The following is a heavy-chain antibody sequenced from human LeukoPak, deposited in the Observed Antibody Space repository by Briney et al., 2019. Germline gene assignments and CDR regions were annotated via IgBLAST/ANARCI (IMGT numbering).Heavy chain of an antibody. CDR2: INSNSGGT. Sequence: ASVKVSCKASGYTFTACYIHWVRQAPGQGLEWMGWINSNSGGTNYAQKFQGRVTMTRDTSTTTAYMELNRLRSDDTAVYYCANVRRPEYSSSSYYYYMDVWGKGTTVTVSS. CDR1: GYTFTACY. J-gene: IGHJ6*03. CDR3: ANVRRPEYSSSSYYYYMDV. V-gene: IGHV1-2*02. D-gene: IGHD6-6*01.